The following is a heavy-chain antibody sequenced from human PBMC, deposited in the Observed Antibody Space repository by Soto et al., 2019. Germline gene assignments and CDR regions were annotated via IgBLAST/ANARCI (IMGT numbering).Heavy chain of an antibody. D-gene: IGHD5-18*01. CDR2: IYYSGNT. CDR3: ATGWDTAKDGY. Sequence: GGSLRLSCAVSGFTVSSNHMTWVRQAPGGGPEWVSTIYYSGNTFYADSVRGRFTISRDNSKNMLYLQMNSLRAEDTALYYCATGWDTAKDGYWGQGTLVTVSS. J-gene: IGHJ4*02. V-gene: IGHV3-53*01. CDR1: GFTVSSNH.